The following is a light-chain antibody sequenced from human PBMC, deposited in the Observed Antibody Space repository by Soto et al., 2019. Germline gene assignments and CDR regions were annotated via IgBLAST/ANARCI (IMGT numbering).Light chain of an antibody. CDR1: SGHSSYA. J-gene: IGLJ2*01. V-gene: IGLV4-69*01. CDR2: LNSDGSH. CDR3: QTWGSRTVV. Sequence: QSVLTQSPSASASLGASVKLTCTLSSGHSSYAIAWHQQQPEKGPRYLMKLNSDGSHSKGDGIPDRFSGSSSGAERYLTISSRQSEDEADYYCQTWGSRTVVFGGGTTLTVL.